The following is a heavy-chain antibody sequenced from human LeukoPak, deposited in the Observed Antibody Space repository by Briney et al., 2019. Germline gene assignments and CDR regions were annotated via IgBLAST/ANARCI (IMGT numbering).Heavy chain of an antibody. V-gene: IGHV1-2*06. Sequence: ASVKVSCKASGYTFTGYYMHRVRQAPGQGLEWMGRINPNSGGTNYAQKFQGRVTMTRDTSISTAYMELSRLRSDDTAVYYCARDSFGRGYSYGYSNGVDYWGQGTLVTVSS. J-gene: IGHJ4*02. D-gene: IGHD5-18*01. CDR3: ARDSFGRGYSYGYSNGVDY. CDR2: INPNSGGT. CDR1: GYTFTGYY.